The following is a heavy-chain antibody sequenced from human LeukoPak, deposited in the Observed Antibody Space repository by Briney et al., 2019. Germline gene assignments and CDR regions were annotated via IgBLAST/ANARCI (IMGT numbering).Heavy chain of an antibody. CDR3: ARRLTQYDCFDP. D-gene: IGHD2-2*01. CDR2: TYYRSKWYN. J-gene: IGHJ5*02. Sequence: SQTLSLTCGISGDSVSSNSAAWNWIRQSPSRGLEWLGRTYYRSKWYNDYEVSVKSRIIINPDTSKNQFSLQLNSVTPEDTAVYYCARRLTQYDCFDPWGQGILVTVSS. V-gene: IGHV6-1*01. CDR1: GDSVSSNSAA.